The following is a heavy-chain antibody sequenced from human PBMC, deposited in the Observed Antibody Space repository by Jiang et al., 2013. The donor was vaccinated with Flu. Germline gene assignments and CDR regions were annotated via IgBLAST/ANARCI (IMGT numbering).Heavy chain of an antibody. D-gene: IGHD3-10*01. CDR3: ARRAERFGDDGDWFDP. J-gene: IGHJ5*02. CDR2: IYYSGST. Sequence: GSGLVKPSETLSLTCTVSGGSISSSSYYWGWIRQPPGKGLEWIGSIYYSGSTYYNPSLKSRVTISVDTSKNQFSLKLSSVTAADTAVYYCARRAERFGDDGDWFDPWGQGTLVTVSS. V-gene: IGHV4-39*01. CDR1: GGSISSSSYY.